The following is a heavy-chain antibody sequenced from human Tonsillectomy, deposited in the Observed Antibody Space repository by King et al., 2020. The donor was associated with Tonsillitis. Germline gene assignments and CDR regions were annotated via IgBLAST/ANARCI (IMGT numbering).Heavy chain of an antibody. J-gene: IGHJ6*03. CDR1: GGTFSSYA. V-gene: IGHV1-69*01. CDR2: IIPIIDTT. Sequence: QLVQSWAEVRKPGSSVKVSCTASGGTFSSYAFNWVRQAPGQGLEWMGGIIPIIDTTKFAQTFQGRVTIVADESTSTVHMELSSLRSEDTAVYYCARVAGGYCSSTSCWGGYYYYMDVWGKGTTVTVSS. CDR3: ARVAGGYCSSTSCWGGYYYYMDV. D-gene: IGHD2-2*01.